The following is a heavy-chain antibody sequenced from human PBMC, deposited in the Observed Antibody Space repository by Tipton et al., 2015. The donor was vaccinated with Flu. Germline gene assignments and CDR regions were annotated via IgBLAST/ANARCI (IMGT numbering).Heavy chain of an antibody. Sequence: SLRLSCAASGFTFSSHGMPWVRQTPGKGLEWVAVIAYDGSAKYYADSMKGRFIISRDNSENTVYLQMNSLTTEDTAVYYWASGSGRDGNYWGQGTLVTVSS. D-gene: IGHD3-10*01. J-gene: IGHJ4*02. CDR3: ASGSGRDGNY. V-gene: IGHV3-33*01. CDR2: IAYDGSAK. CDR1: GFTFSSHG.